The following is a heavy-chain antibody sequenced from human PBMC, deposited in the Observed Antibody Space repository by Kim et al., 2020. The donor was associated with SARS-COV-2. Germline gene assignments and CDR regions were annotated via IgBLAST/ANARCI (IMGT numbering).Heavy chain of an antibody. CDR2: IYYSGST. Sequence: SETLSLTCTVSGGSISSYYWSWIRQPPGKGLEWIGYIYYSGSTNYNPSLKSPVTISVDTSKNQFSLKLSSVTAADTAVYYCARGNGYSYGYRFDYWGQGTLVTVSS. CDR3: ARGNGYSYGYRFDY. CDR1: GGSISSYY. D-gene: IGHD5-18*01. V-gene: IGHV4-59*13. J-gene: IGHJ4*02.